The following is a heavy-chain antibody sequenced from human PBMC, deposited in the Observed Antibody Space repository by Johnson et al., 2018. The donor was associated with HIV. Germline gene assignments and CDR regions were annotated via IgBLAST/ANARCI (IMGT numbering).Heavy chain of an antibody. V-gene: IGHV3-66*01. CDR3: ARDNEDIVLVGAFDI. D-gene: IGHD2-8*02. Sequence: VQLVESGGGLVQPGGSLRLSCGASGFSVSNTYMNWVRQAPGKGLEWVSIIYSGGNTYYADSVRGRFTISRDNSKNILYLQMSSLRAEDTAIYYCARDNEDIVLVGAFDIWGQGTMVTVSS. CDR1: GFSVSNTY. CDR2: IYSGGNT. J-gene: IGHJ3*02.